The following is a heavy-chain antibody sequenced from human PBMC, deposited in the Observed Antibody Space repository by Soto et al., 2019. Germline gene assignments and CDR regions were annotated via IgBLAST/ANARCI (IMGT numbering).Heavy chain of an antibody. CDR2: INHTGGIT. CDR3: ARWFCIGNGCNSRWFDP. Sequence: PSETLSLTCAVSGDSITSGNWWSWVRQAPGKGLEWIGEINHTGGITNYSPSLKSRVNISLDKSKNQFSLKLNSVTAADTAVYYCARWFCIGNGCNSRWFDPWGQGTQVTVSS. J-gene: IGHJ5*02. D-gene: IGHD2-15*01. V-gene: IGHV4-4*02. CDR1: GDSITSGNW.